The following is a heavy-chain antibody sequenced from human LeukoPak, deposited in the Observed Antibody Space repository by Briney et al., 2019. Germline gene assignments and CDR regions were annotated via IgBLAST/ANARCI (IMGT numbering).Heavy chain of an antibody. D-gene: IGHD5-18*01. Sequence: GALGPSLAASGFPLSSHLMSWGRPAPGKGPGWVANINQDGNEKYYLDSVKGRFTFSRDNAKNSLYLQMNSLRAEDTAVYYCARQRGYSYGRFDYWGQGTLVTVSS. CDR3: ARQRGYSYGRFDY. CDR2: INQDGNEK. V-gene: IGHV3-7*01. J-gene: IGHJ4*02. CDR1: GFPLSSHL.